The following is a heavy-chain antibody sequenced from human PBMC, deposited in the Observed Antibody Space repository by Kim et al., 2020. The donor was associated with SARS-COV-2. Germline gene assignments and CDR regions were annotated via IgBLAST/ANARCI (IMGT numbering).Heavy chain of an antibody. J-gene: IGHJ5*02. CDR2: IYYSGST. D-gene: IGHD3-10*01. Sequence: SETLSLTCTVSGGSISSSCYYWGWIRQPPGKGLEWIGSIYYSGSTYYNPSLKSRVTISVDTSKNQFSLKLSSVTAADTAVYYCARLQRLWVRGVMGWFDPWGQGTLVTVSS. V-gene: IGHV4-39*01. CDR1: GGSISSSCYY. CDR3: ARLQRLWVRGVMGWFDP.